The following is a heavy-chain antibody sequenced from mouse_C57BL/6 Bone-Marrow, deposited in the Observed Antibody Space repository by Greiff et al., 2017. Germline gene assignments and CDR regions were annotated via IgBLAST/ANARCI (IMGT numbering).Heavy chain of an antibody. CDR1: GYTFTDYY. J-gene: IGHJ4*01. V-gene: IGHV1-26*01. CDR2: INPNNGGT. CDR3: ANYYGSSYVDAMDY. Sequence: VQLQQSGPELVKPGASVKISCKASGYTFTDYYMNWVKQSHGKSLEWIGDINPNNGGTSYNQKFKGKATLTVDKSSSTAYMELRSLTSDDSAVYYCANYYGSSYVDAMDYWGQGTSVTVSS. D-gene: IGHD1-1*01.